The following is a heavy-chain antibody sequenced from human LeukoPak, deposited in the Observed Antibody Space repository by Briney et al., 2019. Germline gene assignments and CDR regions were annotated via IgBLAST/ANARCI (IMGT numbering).Heavy chain of an antibody. Sequence: GGSLRLSCAASGFAFSSYSMNWVREAPGKGLEWVSSISSSSYIYYADPVKGRFTISRDNAKNSLYLQMNSLRAEDTAVYYCARDFGGLGYFDYWGQGTLVTVSS. CDR2: ISSSSYI. J-gene: IGHJ4*02. CDR1: GFAFSSYS. D-gene: IGHD6-19*01. V-gene: IGHV3-21*01. CDR3: ARDFGGLGYFDY.